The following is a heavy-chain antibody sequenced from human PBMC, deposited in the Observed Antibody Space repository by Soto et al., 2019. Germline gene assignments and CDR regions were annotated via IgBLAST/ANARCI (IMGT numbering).Heavy chain of an antibody. Sequence: QLQLQESGPGLVKPSETLSLTCTVSGGSISSSSYYWGWIRQPPGKGLEWIGSIYYSGSTYYNPSLKSPVPLSVDTYKNQCALMLSSVTAADTAVYYCARRPPLLEMAPYGMDVWGQGTTVTVSS. J-gene: IGHJ6*02. CDR2: IYYSGST. CDR3: ARRPPLLEMAPYGMDV. CDR1: GGSISSSSYY. V-gene: IGHV4-39*01.